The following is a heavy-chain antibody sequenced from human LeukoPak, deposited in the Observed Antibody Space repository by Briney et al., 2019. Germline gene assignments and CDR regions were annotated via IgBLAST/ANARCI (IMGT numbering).Heavy chain of an antibody. CDR3: ARTHFDSLGWFDP. D-gene: IGHD3-9*01. CDR2: INYSGGT. V-gene: IGHV4-39*07. J-gene: IGHJ5*02. Sequence: PSETLSLTCTVSGGSMRSSNFYWGWIRQPPGKGLEWIGNINYSGGTYYNPSVKSRVTLSVDVSKNRFSLNLTSVTAADTALYFCARTHFDSLGWFDPWGQGIQVIVSS. CDR1: GGSMRSSNFY.